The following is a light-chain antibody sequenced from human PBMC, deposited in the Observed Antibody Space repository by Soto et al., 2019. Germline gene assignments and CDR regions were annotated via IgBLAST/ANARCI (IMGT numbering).Light chain of an antibody. CDR3: QHYNSYSEA. V-gene: IGKV1-5*01. CDR1: QSISSW. CDR2: DAS. J-gene: IGKJ1*01. Sequence: DIQMTQSPSTLSATAGDGVTITCRASQSISSWLAWYQQKPGKAPKLLIYDASNLESGVPSRFSGSGSGTEFTLTISSLQPDDFATYYCQHYNSYSEAFGQGTKVDIK.